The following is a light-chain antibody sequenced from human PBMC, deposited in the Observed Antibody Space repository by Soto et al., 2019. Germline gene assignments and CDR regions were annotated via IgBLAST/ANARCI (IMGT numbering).Light chain of an antibody. CDR3: SSYAGTNNLGV. V-gene: IGLV2-8*01. J-gene: IGLJ3*02. CDR2: EVN. Sequence: QSALTQPPSGSGSPGQSVTISCTGTSSDIGGYNFVSWYQQHPGKAPKLIIYEVNKRPSGVPDRFSGSKSGNTASLTVSGLQADDEGDYYCSSYAGTNNLGVFGGGTKLTLL. CDR1: SSDIGGYNF.